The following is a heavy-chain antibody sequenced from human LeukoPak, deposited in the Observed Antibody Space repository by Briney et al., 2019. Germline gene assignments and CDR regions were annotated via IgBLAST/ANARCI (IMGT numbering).Heavy chain of an antibody. V-gene: IGHV3-21*01. CDR1: GFTFSSYS. CDR2: ISSSSRYI. CDR3: ARDLTSSSTAYFQH. D-gene: IGHD6-6*01. Sequence: PGGSLRLSCAASGFTFSSYSMNWVRRAPGKGLEWVSSISSSSRYIYYADSLKGRFTISRDNAKNSLYLQMNSLRAEDTAVYYCARDLTSSSTAYFQHWGQGTLVTVSS. J-gene: IGHJ1*01.